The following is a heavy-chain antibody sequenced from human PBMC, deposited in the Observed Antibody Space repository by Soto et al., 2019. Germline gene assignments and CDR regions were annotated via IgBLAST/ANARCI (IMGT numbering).Heavy chain of an antibody. Sequence: PGGSLRLSCAASGFTFNTYSMNWVRQAPGKGLEWVSSISSSSSYIYYADSVKGRFTISRDNAKNSLYLQMNSLRAEDTAVYYCATPYNFWSGYYAFDMWGQGTMVPVSS. CDR1: GFTFNTYS. CDR3: ATPYNFWSGYYAFDM. CDR2: ISSSSSYI. D-gene: IGHD3-3*01. V-gene: IGHV3-21*01. J-gene: IGHJ3*02.